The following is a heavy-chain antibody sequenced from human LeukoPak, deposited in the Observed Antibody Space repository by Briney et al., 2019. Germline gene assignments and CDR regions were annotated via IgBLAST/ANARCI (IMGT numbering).Heavy chain of an antibody. J-gene: IGHJ1*01. D-gene: IGHD5-24*01. CDR2: ISGSGDST. CDR3: ARDLDDYNTLPPLFQH. Sequence: GGSLRLSCAASGFTFSSYAMSWVRQAPGKGLEWVSAISGSGDSTYYADSVRGWFTVSRGNSRNTLYLQMNSLRAEDTAVYYCARDLDDYNTLPPLFQHWGQGTLVTVSS. CDR1: GFTFSSYA. V-gene: IGHV3-23*01.